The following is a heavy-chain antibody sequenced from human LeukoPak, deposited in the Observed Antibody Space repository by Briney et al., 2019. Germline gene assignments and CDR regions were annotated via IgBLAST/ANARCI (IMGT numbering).Heavy chain of an antibody. CDR3: ASRTFTAAYDY. CDR2: ISRGSSTT. CDR1: GFIFSSYI. Sequence: PGGSLRLSCAVSGFIFSSYIMNWARQAPGKGLEWVSFISRGSSTTYYADSVKGRFTISRDNSKNTLYLQMNSLRAEDTAVYYCASRTFTAAYDYWGQGTLVTVSS. J-gene: IGHJ4*02. D-gene: IGHD1-14*01. V-gene: IGHV3-48*01.